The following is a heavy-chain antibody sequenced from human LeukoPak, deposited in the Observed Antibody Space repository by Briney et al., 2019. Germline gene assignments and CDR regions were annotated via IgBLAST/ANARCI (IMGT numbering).Heavy chain of an antibody. CDR2: INTNTGNP. Sequence: ASVKVSCKASGYTFTSYAMNWERQAPGQGLEWMGWINTNTGNPTYAQGFTGRFVFSLDTSVSTAYLQISSLKAEDTAVYYCAREGPGRGDYYGMDVWGQGTTVTVSS. J-gene: IGHJ6*02. V-gene: IGHV7-4-1*02. CDR1: GYTFTSYA. D-gene: IGHD3-10*01. CDR3: AREGPGRGDYYGMDV.